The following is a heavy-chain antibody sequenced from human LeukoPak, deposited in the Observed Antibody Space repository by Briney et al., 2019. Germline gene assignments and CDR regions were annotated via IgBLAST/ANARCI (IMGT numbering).Heavy chain of an antibody. CDR3: ARGDAFDI. Sequence: GALRLSCAASGFTVSSNYMSRVRQAPGKGLEWVSVIYSGGSTYYADSVKGRFTISRDNSKNTLYLQMNSLRAEDTAVYYCARGDAFDIWGQGTMVTVSS. CDR1: GFTVSSNY. J-gene: IGHJ3*02. V-gene: IGHV3-53*01. CDR2: IYSGGST.